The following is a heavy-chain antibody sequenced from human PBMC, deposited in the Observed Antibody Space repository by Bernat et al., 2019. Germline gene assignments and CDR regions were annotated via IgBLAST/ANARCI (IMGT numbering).Heavy chain of an antibody. Sequence: QVQLVESGGGVVQPGRSLRLSCAASGFTFSSYGMHWVRQAPGKGLEWVAVISYDGSNKYYADSVKGRFTISRDNSKNTLYLQMNSLRAEDTAVYYCAKDLSFRSAGSSGYLVDYWGQGTLVTVSS. CDR2: ISYDGSNK. J-gene: IGHJ4*02. D-gene: IGHD3-22*01. CDR1: GFTFSSYG. CDR3: AKDLSFRSAGSSGYLVDY. V-gene: IGHV3-30*18.